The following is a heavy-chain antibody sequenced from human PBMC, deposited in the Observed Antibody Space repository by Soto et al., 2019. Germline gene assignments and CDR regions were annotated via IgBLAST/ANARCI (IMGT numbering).Heavy chain of an antibody. CDR3: AKSSAYYEISTGYQYYYYYGMDV. CDR2: ISYDGSNK. J-gene: IGHJ6*02. CDR1: GFTFSSYA. V-gene: IGHV3-30-3*02. Sequence: GGSLRLSCAASGFTFSSYAMHWVRQAPGKGLEWVAVISYDGSNKYYADSVKGRFTISRDNSKNTVYLQMTSLRAEDTAVYYCAKSSAYYEISTGYQYYYYYGMDVWGQGTTVTVSS. D-gene: IGHD3-9*01.